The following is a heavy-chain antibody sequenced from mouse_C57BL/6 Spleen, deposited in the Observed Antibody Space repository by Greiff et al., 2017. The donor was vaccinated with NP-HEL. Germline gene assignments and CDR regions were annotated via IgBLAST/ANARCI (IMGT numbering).Heavy chain of an antibody. D-gene: IGHD2-5*01. CDR3: ARYYDYINSYYAMDY. J-gene: IGHJ4*01. CDR1: GYNFTSSG. V-gene: IGHV1-81*01. Sequence: VQLQQSGAELARPGASVKLSCKASGYNFTSSGISWVKQSTGQGLEWIGEIYPRSGNTYYNEKFKGKATLPADKSSSTAYMELRSLTSEYAAVDFCARYYDYINSYYAMDYWGQGTSVTVSS. CDR2: IYPRSGNT.